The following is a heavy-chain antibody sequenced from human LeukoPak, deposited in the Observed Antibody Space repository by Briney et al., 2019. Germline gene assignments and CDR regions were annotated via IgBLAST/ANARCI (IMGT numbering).Heavy chain of an antibody. J-gene: IGHJ4*02. CDR3: ARGGGYASPIGY. D-gene: IGHD5-12*01. V-gene: IGHV4-39*07. Sequence: PSETLSLTCTVSGGSISSSSYYWGWIRQPPGKGLEWIGSIYYSGSTYYNPSLKSRVTISVDTSKNRFSLKLSSVTAADTAVYYCARGGGYASPIGYWGQGALVTVSS. CDR2: IYYSGST. CDR1: GGSISSSSYY.